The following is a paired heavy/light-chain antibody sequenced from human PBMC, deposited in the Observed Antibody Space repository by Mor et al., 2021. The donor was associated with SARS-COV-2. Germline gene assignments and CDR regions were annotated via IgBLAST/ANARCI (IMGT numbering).Heavy chain of an antibody. V-gene: IGHV1-3*01. D-gene: IGHD2-2*01. CDR3: ARGCSSTTCYPEDSGYGHFDY. J-gene: IGHJ4*02. CDR2: INAGNGNT. CDR1: GYTFTSYA. Sequence: QVQLVQSGAEVKKPGASVKVSCKASGYTFTSYAIHWVRQAPGQRLEWMGWINAGNGNTKYSQKFQGRVTTTRDTSASTAYMEFTSLRSEDTAVYYCARGCSSTTCYPEDSGYGHFDYWGQGTLVTVSS.
Light chain of an antibody. CDR1: QSLVYSDGDTY. J-gene: IGKJ2*01. CDR2: KVS. V-gene: IGKV2-30*01. CDR3: MQAIRWPPYT. Sequence: DVVLTQSPLSLPVTLGQPASISCRSSQSLVYSDGDTYLNWFQQRPGQSPRRLIYKVSNRDSGVPDRFSGSGSGTDFTLKISRVEAEDVGVYYCMQAIRWPPYTFGQGTKLEIK.